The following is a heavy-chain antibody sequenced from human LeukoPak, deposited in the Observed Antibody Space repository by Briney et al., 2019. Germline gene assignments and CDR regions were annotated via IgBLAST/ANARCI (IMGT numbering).Heavy chain of an antibody. J-gene: IGHJ4*02. V-gene: IGHV3-30*02. CDR3: AKDEWLGVPAAHALDY. CDR2: IRYDGSNK. CDR1: GFTFSSYG. D-gene: IGHD2-2*01. Sequence: PGGSLRLSCAASGFTFSSYGMHWVRQAPGKGLEWVAFIRYDGSNKYYADSVKGRFTISRDNSKNTLYLQMNSLRAEDTAVYYCAKDEWLGVPAAHALDYWGQGTLVTVSS.